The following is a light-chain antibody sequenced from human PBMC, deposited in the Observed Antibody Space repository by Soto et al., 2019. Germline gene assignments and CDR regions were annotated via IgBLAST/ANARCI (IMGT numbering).Light chain of an antibody. J-gene: IGKJ3*01. CDR1: QDIKTY. Sequence: IPLTQSPSSLSASVGDRVSITCRASQDIKTYLAWSQQKQGKAPKLLISGTFTLQSGVPSRFNGSGSGTDFTLTISRLQPADFATYSCQHLNNYPPFTFGPGTKVDLE. V-gene: IGKV1-9*01. CDR2: GTF. CDR3: QHLNNYPPFT.